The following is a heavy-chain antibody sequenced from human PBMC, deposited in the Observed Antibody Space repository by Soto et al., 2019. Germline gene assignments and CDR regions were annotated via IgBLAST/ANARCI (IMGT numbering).Heavy chain of an antibody. CDR2: IYYSGST. CDR3: ARDHPYYDFWSGSYGMDV. Sequence: PSETLSLTCTVSGGSISSYYWSWIRQPPGKGLEWIGYIYYSGSTNYNPSLKSRVTISVDTSKNQFSLKLSSVTAADTAVYYCARDHPYYDFWSGSYGMDVWGQGTTVTVS. V-gene: IGHV4-59*01. J-gene: IGHJ6*02. CDR1: GGSISSYY. D-gene: IGHD3-3*01.